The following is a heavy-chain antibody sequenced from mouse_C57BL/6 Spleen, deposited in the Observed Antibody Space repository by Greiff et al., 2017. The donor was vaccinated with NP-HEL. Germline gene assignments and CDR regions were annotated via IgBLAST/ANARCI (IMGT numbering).Heavy chain of an antibody. J-gene: IGHJ4*01. Sequence: VQLKQSGPELVKPGASVKMSCKASGYTFTDYNMHWVKQSHGKSLEWIGYINPNNGGTSYNQKFKGKATLTVNKSSSTAYMELRSLTSEDSAVYYCARSDDRSYYYAMDYWGQGTSVTVSS. V-gene: IGHV1-22*01. CDR3: ARSDDRSYYYAMDY. CDR2: INPNNGGT. D-gene: IGHD2-3*01. CDR1: GYTFTDYN.